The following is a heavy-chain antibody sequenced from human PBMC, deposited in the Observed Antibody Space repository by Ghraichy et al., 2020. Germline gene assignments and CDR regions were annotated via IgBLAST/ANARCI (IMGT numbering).Heavy chain of an antibody. D-gene: IGHD2-21*02. CDR3: AKEFCGGDCYSPYPDAFDI. CDR2: IIGGGGAT. CDR1: GFTFSSYA. Sequence: GGSLRLSCAASGFTFSSYALSWVRQAPGKGLEWVSAIIGGGGATSYADSVKGRFTIPSDNSTNTLYLQMNSLRAEDTAVYYCAKEFCGGDCYSPYPDAFDIWGQGTMVTVSS. J-gene: IGHJ3*02. V-gene: IGHV3-23*01.